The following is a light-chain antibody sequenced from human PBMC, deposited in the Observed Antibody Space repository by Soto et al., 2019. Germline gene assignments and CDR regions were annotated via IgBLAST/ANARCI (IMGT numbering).Light chain of an antibody. CDR3: GTWDSSLSAGV. CDR2: DDN. CDR1: SSNIGSNY. V-gene: IGLV1-51*01. J-gene: IGLJ2*01. Sequence: QSVLTQPPSVSAAPGQKVTISCSGSSSNIGSNYVSWYQQLPGTAPKLLIYDDNKRPSGIPDRLSGSKSGTSATLGITGLQTGDEADYYCGTWDSSLSAGVFGGGTQLTVL.